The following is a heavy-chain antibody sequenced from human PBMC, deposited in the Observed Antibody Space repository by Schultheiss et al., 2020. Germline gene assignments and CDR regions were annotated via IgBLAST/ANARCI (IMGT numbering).Heavy chain of an antibody. V-gene: IGHV4-61*01. CDR3: AREFGVVIRWFDP. CDR1: GGSISSSSYY. D-gene: IGHD3-3*01. Sequence: SQTLSLTCTVSGGSISSSSYYWSWIRQPPGKGLEWIGYIYYSGSTNYNPSLKSRVTISVDTSKNQFSLKLSSVTAADTAVYYCAREFGVVIRWFDPWGQGTLVTVSS. J-gene: IGHJ5*02. CDR2: IYYSGST.